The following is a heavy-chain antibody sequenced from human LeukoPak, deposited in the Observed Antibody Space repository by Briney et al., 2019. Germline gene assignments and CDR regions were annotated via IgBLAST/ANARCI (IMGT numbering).Heavy chain of an antibody. V-gene: IGHV3-48*03. CDR1: GFTFSSYE. CDR3: ARIGTTTRGPAGLDV. D-gene: IGHD2/OR15-2a*01. J-gene: IGHJ6*02. Sequence: GGSLTLSCAASGFTFSSYEMNWVRQAPGKGLEWVSYIASGGGANRFYSESVKGRFTISRDDAKNSLYLHMNSLRAEDTGVYYCARIGTTTRGPAGLDVWGQGTTVTVSS. CDR2: IASGGGANR.